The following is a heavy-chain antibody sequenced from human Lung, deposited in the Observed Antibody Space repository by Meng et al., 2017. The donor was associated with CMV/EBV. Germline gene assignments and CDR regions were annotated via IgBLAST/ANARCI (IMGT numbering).Heavy chain of an antibody. D-gene: IGHD2-15*01. J-gene: IGHJ4*02. CDR3: ARGSLSVVDPDHYFDY. CDR1: GGSINNYY. V-gene: IGHV4-59*01. Sequence: GSLRLXXTVSGGSINNYYWTWIRQPPGMRLEWIGYISYSGSTKYNPSLKSRVTISVDTSKNHFSLKLSSVTAADTAVYYCARGSLSVVDPDHYFDYWGQGTXVTVSS. CDR2: ISYSGST.